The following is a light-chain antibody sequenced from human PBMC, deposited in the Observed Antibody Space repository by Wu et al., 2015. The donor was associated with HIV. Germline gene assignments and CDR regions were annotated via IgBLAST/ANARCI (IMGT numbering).Light chain of an antibody. CDR3: QQLNSFPLT. V-gene: IGKV1-9*01. J-gene: IGKJ5*01. Sequence: IQLTQSPSSLSASIGDRVTITCRASQDIATYLAWYQQIPGKAPRVLIYDASTLQTGVSSRFSGSGSGTEFTLGISGLQREDFAIYYCQQLNSFPLTFGHGTRLEIK. CDR2: DAS. CDR1: QDIATY.